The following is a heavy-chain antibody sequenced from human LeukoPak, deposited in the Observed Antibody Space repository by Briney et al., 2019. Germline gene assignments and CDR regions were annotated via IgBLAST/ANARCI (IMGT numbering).Heavy chain of an antibody. V-gene: IGHV3-30-3*01. CDR3: ARSLPYGTTWYGRSDF. D-gene: IGHD6-13*01. CDR1: GFTFSTYA. CDR2: ISYDGSNK. J-gene: IGHJ4*02. Sequence: RSLRLSCAASGFTFSTYALHWVRQAPGKGLEWVTIISYDGSNKFYADSVKGRFTISRDNAMNSLYLQMNSLRAEDTAIYYCARSLPYGTTWYGRSDFWGQGTLVTVSS.